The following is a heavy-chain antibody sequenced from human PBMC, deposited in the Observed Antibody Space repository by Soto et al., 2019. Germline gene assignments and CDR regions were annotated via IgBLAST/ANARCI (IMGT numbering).Heavy chain of an antibody. Sequence: GEALKISCKGSGCSFTSYWISWVRQMPGKGLEWMGRIDPSDSYTNYSPSFQGHVTISADKSISTAYLQWSSLKASDTAMYYCASSPPAYCSGGSCYNYYYGMDVWGQGTTVTVSS. J-gene: IGHJ6*02. D-gene: IGHD2-15*01. CDR1: GCSFTSYW. V-gene: IGHV5-10-1*01. CDR2: IDPSDSYT. CDR3: ASSPPAYCSGGSCYNYYYGMDV.